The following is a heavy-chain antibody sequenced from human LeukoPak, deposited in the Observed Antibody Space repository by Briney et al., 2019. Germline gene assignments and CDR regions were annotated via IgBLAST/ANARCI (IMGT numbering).Heavy chain of an antibody. D-gene: IGHD6-13*01. V-gene: IGHV5-51*01. CDR1: GYSFTSYW. CDR3: ARHGGRGSSWLDYYYYYYMDV. CDR2: IYPGDSDT. Sequence: PGESLKISCKGSGYSFTSYWIGWVRQMPGKGLEWMGIIYPGDSDTRYSPSFQGQVTISADKSISTAYLQWSSLKASDTAMYYCARHGGRGSSWLDYYYYYYMDVWGKGTTVNVSS. J-gene: IGHJ6*03.